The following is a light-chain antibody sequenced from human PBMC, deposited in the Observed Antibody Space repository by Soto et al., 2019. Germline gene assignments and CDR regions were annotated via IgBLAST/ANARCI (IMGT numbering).Light chain of an antibody. V-gene: IGKV1-17*01. CDR3: LQQNSNPLT. CDR2: AAS. CDR1: QGIRKD. Sequence: DIQMTQSPSTLSASVGDRLTISCRASQGIRKDLGWYQQKPGKAPKRLIYAASTLQSGVPSRFSGSGSGTEFTLTISSLQPEDFATYYCLQQNSNPLTFGQGTKVEIK. J-gene: IGKJ1*01.